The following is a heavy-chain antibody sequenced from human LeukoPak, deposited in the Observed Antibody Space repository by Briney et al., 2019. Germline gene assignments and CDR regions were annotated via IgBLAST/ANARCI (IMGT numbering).Heavy chain of an antibody. V-gene: IGHV3-53*01. CDR2: IYSRDVT. Sequence: GGSLRLSCTASGFSVSSNYMSWVRQAPGKGLECVSIIYSRDVTSYADSVKDRFTISRDSDKNTLFLQMDSLRSDDTAVYYCARVLAAIALRDYPCVDVWAKGTTVTVSS. D-gene: IGHD4-11*01. CDR3: ARVLAAIALRDYPCVDV. J-gene: IGHJ6*03. CDR1: GFSVSSNY.